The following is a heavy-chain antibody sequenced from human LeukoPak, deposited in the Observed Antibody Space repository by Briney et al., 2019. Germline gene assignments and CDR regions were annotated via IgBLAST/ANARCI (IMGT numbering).Heavy chain of an antibody. CDR1: GYTFTGYY. CDR2: IIPIFGTA. V-gene: IGHV1-69*13. CDR3: ARDGTEYFDY. Sequence: ASVKVSCKASGYTFTGYYMHWVRQAPGQGLEWMGGIIPIFGTANYAQKFQGRVTITADESTSTAYMELSSLRSEDTAVYYCARDGTEYFDYWGQGTLVTVSS. J-gene: IGHJ4*02.